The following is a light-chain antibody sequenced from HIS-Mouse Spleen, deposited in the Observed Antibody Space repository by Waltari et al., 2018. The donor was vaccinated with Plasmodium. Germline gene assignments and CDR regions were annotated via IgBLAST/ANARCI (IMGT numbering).Light chain of an antibody. Sequence: AIQLTQSPSSLSASVGDRVTITCRASQGISSALAWYQQKPGKAPKLLIYDASSLESGVPSRFSGSGSGTDFTLIISSLQPEDFATYDCQQFNSYPQGTFGQGTRLEIK. CDR2: DAS. CDR1: QGISSA. J-gene: IGKJ5*01. CDR3: QQFNSYPQGT. V-gene: IGKV1-13*02.